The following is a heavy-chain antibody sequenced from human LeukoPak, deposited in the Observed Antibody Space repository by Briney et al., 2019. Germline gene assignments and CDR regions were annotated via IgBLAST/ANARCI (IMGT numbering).Heavy chain of an antibody. CDR1: GYTFTSYY. V-gene: IGHV1-69*13. D-gene: IGHD3-22*01. J-gene: IGHJ3*02. CDR3: ARSVYYDSSGYYGDDAFDI. CDR2: IIPIFGTA. Sequence: ASVKVSCKASGYTFTSYYMHWVRQAPGQGLEWMGGIIPIFGTANYAQKFRGRVTITADESTSTAYMELSSLRSEDTAVYYCARSVYYDSSGYYGDDAFDIWGQGTMVTVSS.